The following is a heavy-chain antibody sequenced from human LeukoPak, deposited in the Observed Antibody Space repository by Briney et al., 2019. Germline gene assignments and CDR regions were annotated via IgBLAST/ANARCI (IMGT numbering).Heavy chain of an antibody. D-gene: IGHD2-8*01. Sequence: SQTLSLTCTVSGGSISSGGYYWSWIRQHPGKGLEWIGYIYYSGSTYYNPSLKSRVTISVDTSKNQFSLKLSSVTAADTAVCYCASTNGKGLYYYGMDVWGQGTTVTVSS. CDR2: IYYSGST. V-gene: IGHV4-31*03. CDR3: ASTNGKGLYYYGMDV. J-gene: IGHJ6*02. CDR1: GGSISSGGYY.